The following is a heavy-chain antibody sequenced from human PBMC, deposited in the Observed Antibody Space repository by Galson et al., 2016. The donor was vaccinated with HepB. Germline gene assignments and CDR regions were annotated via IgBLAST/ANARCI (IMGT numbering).Heavy chain of an antibody. CDR1: GFSFGSYG. Sequence: SLRLSCAASGFSFGSYGMHWVRQAPGKGLEWVAVIWYDGSNKYYADSVKGRFTISRDNSKNTLYLQMNSLRAEDTAVYYCARDWLELRHYYYMDVWGKGTTVTVSS. J-gene: IGHJ6*03. CDR2: IWYDGSNK. V-gene: IGHV3-33*01. D-gene: IGHD1-7*01. CDR3: ARDWLELRHYYYMDV.